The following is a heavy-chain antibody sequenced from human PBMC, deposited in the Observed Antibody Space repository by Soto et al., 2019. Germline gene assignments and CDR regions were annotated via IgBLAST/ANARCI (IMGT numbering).Heavy chain of an antibody. CDR1: GYTFTGYY. J-gene: IGHJ6*02. V-gene: IGHV1-2*04. D-gene: IGHD2-15*01. Sequence: ASVKVSCKASGYTFTGYYMHWVRQAPGQGLEWMGWINPNSGGTNYAQKFQGWVTMTRDTSISTAYMELSRLRSDDTAVYYCARDHLGGPQYYYYYYGMDVWGQGTTVTVPS. CDR3: ARDHLGGPQYYYYYYGMDV. CDR2: INPNSGGT.